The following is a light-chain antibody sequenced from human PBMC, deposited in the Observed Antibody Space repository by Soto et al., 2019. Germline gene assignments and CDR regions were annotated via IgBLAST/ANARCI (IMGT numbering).Light chain of an antibody. CDR3: SAYTARSTLV. CDR2: EVA. V-gene: IGLV2-14*01. CDR1: LRDVGAYNR. J-gene: IGLJ3*02. Sequence: HSALTHQSSLSGSAGQSITISCFRTLRDVGAYNRVLWYHRHRGTAPKLIIYEVANRPSGISSRFSGSRSGNTASLAISGLQSEDEGDYYCSAYTARSTLVFGGGTKVTVL.